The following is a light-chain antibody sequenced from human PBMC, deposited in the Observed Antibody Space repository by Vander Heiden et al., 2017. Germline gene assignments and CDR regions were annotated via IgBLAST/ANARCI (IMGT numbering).Light chain of an antibody. V-gene: IGLV3-21*02. J-gene: IGLJ3*02. CDR1: NIGSKS. CDR3: QVWDSSGDHRGV. Sequence: FVLTQPPSVSVAPGQTARITCGGKNIGSKSVHWYQQKPGQAPVLVVYDDSDRPSGFPERFSGSNSGNTATLTISRVEAGDEADYYCQVWDSSGDHRGVFGGGTKLTVL. CDR2: DDS.